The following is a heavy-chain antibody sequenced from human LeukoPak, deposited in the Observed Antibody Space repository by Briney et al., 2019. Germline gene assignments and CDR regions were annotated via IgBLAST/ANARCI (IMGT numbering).Heavy chain of an antibody. CDR3: ARGPENGYYYYYMDV. Sequence: GASVKVSCKTSGYTFIGYYMHWVRQAPGQGLEWMGWINPKNGGANYAPSFQGRVTMTRDRSISTAYMELSRLRSDDTAVYYCARGPENGYYYYYMDVWGKGTTVTVSS. CDR1: GYTFIGYY. CDR2: INPKNGGA. V-gene: IGHV1-2*07. D-gene: IGHD1-14*01. J-gene: IGHJ6*03.